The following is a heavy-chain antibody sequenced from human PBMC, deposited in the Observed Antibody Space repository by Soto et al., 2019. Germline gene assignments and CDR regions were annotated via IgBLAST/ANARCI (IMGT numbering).Heavy chain of an antibody. CDR3: VGGQYYFAY. V-gene: IGHV3-30*03. D-gene: IGHD3-10*01. J-gene: IGHJ4*02. Sequence: QVQLVESGGGVVQPGRSLRLSCAASGFPFTTYGMHWVREGPGKGLEWVAVISYDGSNKYYADSVKGLFTISRDNSKSTLYLQMNSLRPEDNALYYCVGGQYYFAYRGQGSLVTVSS. CDR1: GFPFTTYG. CDR2: ISYDGSNK.